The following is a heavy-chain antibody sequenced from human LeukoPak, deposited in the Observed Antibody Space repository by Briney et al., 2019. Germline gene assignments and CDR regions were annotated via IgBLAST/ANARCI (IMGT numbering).Heavy chain of an antibody. CDR3: ARESRDGRVDY. CDR1: GFTFSSYS. Sequence: GGSLRLSCAASGFTFSSYSMNWVGQAPGKGLEGVSYISSSSSTIYYADSVKGRFTISRDNAKNSLYLRMNSLRAEDTAVYYCARESRDGRVDYWGQGTLVTVSS. CDR2: ISSSSSTI. V-gene: IGHV3-48*04. J-gene: IGHJ4*02. D-gene: IGHD5-24*01.